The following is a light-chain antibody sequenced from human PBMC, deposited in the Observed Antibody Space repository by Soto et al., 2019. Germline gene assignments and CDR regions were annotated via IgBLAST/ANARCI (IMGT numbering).Light chain of an antibody. V-gene: IGKV1-39*01. J-gene: IGKJ1*01. Sequence: DIQMPQSPSSLSASVGDRVTITCRASQSITNYLNWYQQKPGKAPKLLIYAASSLQSGVPSRFSGSESGTDFTLSISSLQPEDFATYYCQQSYSTPWTFGQGTKVEIK. CDR2: AAS. CDR1: QSITNY. CDR3: QQSYSTPWT.